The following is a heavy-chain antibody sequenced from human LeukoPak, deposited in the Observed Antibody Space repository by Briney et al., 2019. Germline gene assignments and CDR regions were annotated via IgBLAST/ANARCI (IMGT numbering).Heavy chain of an antibody. CDR2: ISAYNGNT. D-gene: IGHD3-10*01. CDR3: ARGYGSGSSLLDMDV. CDR1: GGTFSSYA. J-gene: IGHJ6*02. V-gene: IGHV1-18*01. Sequence: AASVKVSCKASGGTFSSYAISWVRQAPGQGLEWMGWISAYNGNTNYAQKLQGRVTMTTDTSTSTAYMELRSLRSDDTAVYYCARGYGSGSSLLDMDVWGQGTTVTVSS.